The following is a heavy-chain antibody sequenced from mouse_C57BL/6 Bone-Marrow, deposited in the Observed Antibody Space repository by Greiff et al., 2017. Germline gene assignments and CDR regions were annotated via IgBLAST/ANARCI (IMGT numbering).Heavy chain of an antibody. CDR2: IDPSDSYT. CDR3: ASSSLYAMDY. V-gene: IGHV1-50*01. D-gene: IGHD1-1*01. J-gene: IGHJ4*01. Sequence: QVQLQQSGAELVKPGASVKLSCKASGYTFTSYWMQWVKQRPGQGLEWIGEIDPSDSYTNYNQKFKGKATLTVDTSSSTAYMQLSSLTSEDSAVYYCASSSLYAMDYWGQGTSVTVSS. CDR1: GYTFTSYW.